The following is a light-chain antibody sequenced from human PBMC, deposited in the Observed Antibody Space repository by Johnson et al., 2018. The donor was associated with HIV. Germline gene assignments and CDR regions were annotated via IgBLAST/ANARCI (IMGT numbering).Light chain of an antibody. CDR2: ENN. J-gene: IGLJ1*01. Sequence: QSVLTQPPSVSAAPGQKVTISCSGSSSNIGNNYVSWYQHLPGTAPKLLIYENNKRPSGIPDRFSGSKSGTSATLGITGLQTGDEGDYYCGTWDRSLSAGGVFGTGTKVTVL. V-gene: IGLV1-51*02. CDR1: SSNIGNNY. CDR3: GTWDRSLSAGGV.